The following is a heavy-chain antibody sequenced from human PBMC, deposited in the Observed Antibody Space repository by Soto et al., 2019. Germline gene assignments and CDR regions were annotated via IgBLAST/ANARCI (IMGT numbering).Heavy chain of an antibody. Sequence: QITLNESGPTVVRPTETLTLTCRFSGFSLTTSGVGVGWIRQSPGKAPEWLALIYWDDDKRYSASLKSRLTNHKDTPKNQVVLTVSDLDPTDTATYYCAHRVLRTVFGLVTTTAIYFDFWGQGTPVAVSS. CDR2: IYWDDDK. V-gene: IGHV2-5*02. CDR1: GFSLTTSGVG. D-gene: IGHD3-3*01. CDR3: AHRVLRTVFGLVTTTAIYFDF. J-gene: IGHJ4*02.